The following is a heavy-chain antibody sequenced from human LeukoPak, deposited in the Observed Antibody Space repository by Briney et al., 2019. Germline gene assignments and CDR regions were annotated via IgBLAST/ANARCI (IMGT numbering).Heavy chain of an antibody. V-gene: IGHV1-2*02. CDR3: ARVLTEIPYYYASSGPDNWFDP. CDR1: GYTFTGYY. J-gene: IGHJ5*02. CDR2: INPNSGGT. Sequence: ASVKVSCKASGYTFTGYYMHWVRQAPGQGLEWMGWINPNSGGTNYAQKFQGRVTMTRDTSISTAYMELSRLRSDDTAVYYCARVLTEIPYYYASSGPDNWFDPWGQGTLVTFSS. D-gene: IGHD3-22*01.